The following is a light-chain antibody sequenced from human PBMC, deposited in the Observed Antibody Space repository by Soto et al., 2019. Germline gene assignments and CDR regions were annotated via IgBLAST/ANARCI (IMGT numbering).Light chain of an antibody. CDR1: QSVGNNY. V-gene: IGKV3-20*01. CDR3: QQYVSSPLT. CDR2: GAS. J-gene: IGKJ4*01. Sequence: EIVLTQSPGTLSLSPGESATLSCRASQSVGNNYLAWYQQKPGQAPRLLIYGASSRATGIPDRFRGSGSGTDFTLTISRLEPKDFGVYYCQQYVSSPLTFGGGTKVEIK.